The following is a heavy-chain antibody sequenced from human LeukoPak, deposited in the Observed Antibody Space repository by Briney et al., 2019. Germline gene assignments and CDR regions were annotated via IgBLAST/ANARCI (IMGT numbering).Heavy chain of an antibody. J-gene: IGHJ6*03. V-gene: IGHV4-4*07. CDR2: IHVSGTT. D-gene: IGHD2-15*01. Sequence: SETLSLTCSVSGGSISNYYWIWIRQSAGQGLEWIGRIHVSGTTNYNPSLKSRVTMSVDRSKNQFSLNLTSVTAADTAVYYCARAGYCSSGVRHFSGSYYSYMDVWGKGTTVTVSS. CDR1: GGSISNYY. CDR3: ARAGYCSSGVRHFSGSYYSYMDV.